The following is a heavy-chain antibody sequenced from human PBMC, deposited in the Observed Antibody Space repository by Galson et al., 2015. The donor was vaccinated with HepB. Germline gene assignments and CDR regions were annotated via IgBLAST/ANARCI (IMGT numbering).Heavy chain of an antibody. Sequence: SLRLSCAASGFTLSDYYMRWIRQAPGKGLEWLSYISASTIYTNYADSVKGRFTVSRDNAKNSLNLQMNSLRAEDTAVYYCARVADADYGDHTHFDSWGQGTLVTVSS. J-gene: IGHJ4*02. V-gene: IGHV3-11*06. CDR3: ARVADADYGDHTHFDS. CDR1: GFTLSDYY. CDR2: ISASTIYT. D-gene: IGHD4-17*01.